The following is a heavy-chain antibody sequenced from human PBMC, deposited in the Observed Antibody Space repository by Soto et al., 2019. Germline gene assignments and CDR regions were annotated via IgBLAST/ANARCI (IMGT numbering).Heavy chain of an antibody. CDR2: ISDYNGNT. J-gene: IGHJ6*02. CDR1: GYTFNNYG. Sequence: QVQLVQSGAEVKKPGASVKVSCKTFGYTFNNYGISWVRQAPGQGLEWMGWISDYNGNTNYPQKFQGRVTMTTDISTRTVYMLLTSLRSDATAVYYCARDGYYGAGSYGMDVWGRGTTVSVSS. D-gene: IGHD3-10*01. V-gene: IGHV1-18*01. CDR3: ARDGYYGAGSYGMDV.